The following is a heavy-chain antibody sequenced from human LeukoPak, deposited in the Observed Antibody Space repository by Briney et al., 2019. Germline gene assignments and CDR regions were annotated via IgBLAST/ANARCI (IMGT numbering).Heavy chain of an antibody. CDR3: AKLAGCSSTSCYSVDY. J-gene: IGHJ4*02. Sequence: PSETLSLTCAVYGGSFSGYYWSWIRQPPGKGLEWIGEINRSGSTNYNPSLKSRVTISVDTSKNQFSLKLSSVTAADTAVYYCAKLAGCSSTSCYSVDYWGQGTLVTVSS. CDR2: INRSGST. V-gene: IGHV4-34*01. D-gene: IGHD2-2*01. CDR1: GGSFSGYY.